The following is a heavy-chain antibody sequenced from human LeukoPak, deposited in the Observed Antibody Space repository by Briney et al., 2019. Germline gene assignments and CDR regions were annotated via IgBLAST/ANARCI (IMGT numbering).Heavy chain of an antibody. CDR2: INHSGST. D-gene: IGHD6-19*01. CDR1: GGSFSGYY. Sequence: PSETLSLTCAVYGGSFSGYYWSWIRQPPGKGLEWMGEINHSGSTNYNPPLQSRVTISVEPSKNQFSLKLSSVTAADTAVYYCARLAIGGQWLAGALVGWGQGTLVTVSS. V-gene: IGHV4-34*01. J-gene: IGHJ4*02. CDR3: ARLAIGGQWLAGALVG.